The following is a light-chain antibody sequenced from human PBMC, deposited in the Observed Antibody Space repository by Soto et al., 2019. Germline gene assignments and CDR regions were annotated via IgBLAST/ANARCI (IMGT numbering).Light chain of an antibody. CDR3: QQYENPPT. CDR1: QGISSY. Sequence: AIRMNHSPSSLSASTGDRVTITCRASQGISSYLAWYQQKPGKAPKLLSYAASTLQSGVPSRFSGSGCGTDFTFIISRLQPEDIATYYCQQYENPPTFGQGTRLEIK. J-gene: IGKJ5*01. V-gene: IGKV1-8*01. CDR2: AAS.